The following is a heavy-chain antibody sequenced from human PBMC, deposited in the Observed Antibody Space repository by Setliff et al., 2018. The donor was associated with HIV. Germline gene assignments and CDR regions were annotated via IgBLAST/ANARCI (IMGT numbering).Heavy chain of an antibody. V-gene: IGHV4-61*02. CDR1: GASITRGTHY. CDR2: IYTSGRGSD. Sequence: SETLSLTCTVSGASITRGTHYCNWIRQPAGKGLQWIGRIYTSGRGSDTYNPSLKSRATIAVDTSKNQFSLKLNSVTAADTAVYYCARDQGYSTSFAFDVWGPGTMVTVSS. CDR3: ARDQGYSTSFAFDV. J-gene: IGHJ3*01. D-gene: IGHD6-13*01.